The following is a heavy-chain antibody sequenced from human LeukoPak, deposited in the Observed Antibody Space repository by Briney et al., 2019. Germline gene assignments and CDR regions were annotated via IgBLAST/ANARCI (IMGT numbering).Heavy chain of an antibody. CDR3: ARDRPYWYFDL. Sequence: SETLSLTCTVSGYSISSGYYWGWIRQPPGKGLEWIGSIYHSGSTYYNPSLKSRVTISVDTSKNQFSLKLSSVTAADTAVYYCARDRPYWYFDLWGRGTLVTVSS. CDR2: IYHSGST. CDR1: GYSISSGYY. J-gene: IGHJ2*01. V-gene: IGHV4-38-2*02.